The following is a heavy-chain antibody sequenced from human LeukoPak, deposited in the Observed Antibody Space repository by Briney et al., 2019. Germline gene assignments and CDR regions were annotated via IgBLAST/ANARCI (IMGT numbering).Heavy chain of an antibody. CDR2: ISAYNGNT. J-gene: IGHJ6*03. D-gene: IGHD4-17*01. V-gene: IGHV1-18*01. CDR1: GYTFTSYG. Sequence: ASVKVSCKASGYTFTSYGISWVRQAPGQGLEWMGWISAYNGNTNYAQKLQGRVTMTTDTSTSTAYMELRSLRSDDTAVYYCARLGYGDYSYYYYYYMDVWGKGTTVTVSS. CDR3: ARLGYGDYSYYYYYYMDV.